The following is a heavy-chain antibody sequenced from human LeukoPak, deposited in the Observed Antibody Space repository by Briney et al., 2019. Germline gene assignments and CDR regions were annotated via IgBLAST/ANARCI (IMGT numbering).Heavy chain of an antibody. CDR1: GGSISSYY. J-gene: IGHJ5*02. Sequence: SETLSLTCTVSGGSISSYYWSWIRQPPGKGLGWIGYIYCSGSTNYNPSLKSRVTISVDTSKNQFSLKLSSVTAADTAVYYCARALDYYDSNSAPYNWFDPWGQGTLVTVSS. CDR3: ARALDYYDSNSAPYNWFDP. D-gene: IGHD3-22*01. CDR2: IYCSGST. V-gene: IGHV4-59*01.